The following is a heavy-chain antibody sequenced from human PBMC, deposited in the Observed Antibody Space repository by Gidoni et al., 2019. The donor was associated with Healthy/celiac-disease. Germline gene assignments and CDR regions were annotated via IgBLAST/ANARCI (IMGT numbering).Heavy chain of an antibody. CDR3: ARDRSSSSVGFYYYYGMDV. CDR2: IYSGGST. J-gene: IGHJ6*02. V-gene: IGHV3-66*01. CDR1: GFTVSRNY. Sequence: EVQLVESGGGLVQPGGSLRLSCAASGFTVSRNYMSWVRQAPGKGLEWVSVIYSGGSTYYADSVKGRFTISRDNSKNTLYLQMNSLRAEDTAVYYCARDRSSSSVGFYYYYGMDVWGQGTTVTVSS. D-gene: IGHD6-6*01.